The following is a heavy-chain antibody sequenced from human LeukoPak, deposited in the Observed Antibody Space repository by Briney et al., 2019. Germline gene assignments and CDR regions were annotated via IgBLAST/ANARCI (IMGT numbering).Heavy chain of an antibody. D-gene: IGHD2-15*01. CDR2: ISASGNT. V-gene: IGHV4-4*07. J-gene: IGHJ4*02. Sequence: PSETLSLTCAVYGGSFSGYYWSWIRQSAGKGLEWIGRISASGNTNYNPSLKSRVTMSVDTSTNQFSLKLTSVTAADTAVYYCAREGRSSTPGYWGQGTLVTVSS. CDR3: AREGRSSTPGY. CDR1: GGSFSGYY.